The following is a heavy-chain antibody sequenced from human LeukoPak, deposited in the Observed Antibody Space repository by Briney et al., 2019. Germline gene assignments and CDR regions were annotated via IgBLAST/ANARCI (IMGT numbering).Heavy chain of an antibody. CDR1: GFTFSSYA. CDR3: AKEGLWFGELFATHDAFDI. Sequence: GGSLRLSCAASGFTFSSYAMSWVRQAPGKGLEWVSAISGSGGSTYYADSVKGRFTISRDNSKNTLYLQMNSLRAEDTAVYYCAKEGLWFGELFATHDAFDIWGQGTMVTVSS. V-gene: IGHV3-23*01. J-gene: IGHJ3*02. D-gene: IGHD3-10*01. CDR2: ISGSGGST.